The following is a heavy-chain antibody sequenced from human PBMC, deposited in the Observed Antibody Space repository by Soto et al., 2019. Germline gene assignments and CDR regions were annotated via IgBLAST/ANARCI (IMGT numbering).Heavy chain of an antibody. CDR3: ARDLNECTNGVCYTGFDY. D-gene: IGHD2-8*01. J-gene: IGHJ4*02. Sequence: GGSLRLSCAASGFTFSSYAMHWVRQAPGKGLEYVSAISSNGGSTYYADSVKGRFTISRDNSKNTLYLQMGSLRAEDMAVYYCARDLNECTNGVCYTGFDYWGQGTLVTVSS. CDR2: ISSNGGST. V-gene: IGHV3-64*02. CDR1: GFTFSSYA.